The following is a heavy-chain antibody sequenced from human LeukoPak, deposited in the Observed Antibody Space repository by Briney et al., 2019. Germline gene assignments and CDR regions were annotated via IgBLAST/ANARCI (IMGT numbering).Heavy chain of an antibody. CDR1: GGSISSSSYY. CDR3: AREGPYIDLEGLATFDP. CDR2: IYYSGST. Sequence: SGTLSLTCTVSGGSISSSSYYWGWIRQPPGKGLEWIGSIYYSGSTYYNPSLKSRVTISVDTSKNQFSLKLSSVTAADTAVYYRAREGPYIDLEGLATFDPRGQGTLVTVSS. J-gene: IGHJ5*02. V-gene: IGHV4-39*01. D-gene: IGHD3-16*01.